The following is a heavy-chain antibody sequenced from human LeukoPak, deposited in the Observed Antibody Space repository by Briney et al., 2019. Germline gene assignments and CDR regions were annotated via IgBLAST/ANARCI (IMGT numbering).Heavy chain of an antibody. Sequence: PSQTLSLTCTVSGGSISSGGYYWSWIRQPPGKGLEWIGYIYHSGSTYYNPSLKSRVTISVDTSKNQFSLKLSSVAAADTAVYYCARPAVPYSSSWYYFDYWGQGTLVTVSS. CDR3: ARPAVPYSSSWYYFDY. CDR2: IYHSGST. J-gene: IGHJ4*02. V-gene: IGHV4-30-2*01. CDR1: GGSISSGGYY. D-gene: IGHD6-13*01.